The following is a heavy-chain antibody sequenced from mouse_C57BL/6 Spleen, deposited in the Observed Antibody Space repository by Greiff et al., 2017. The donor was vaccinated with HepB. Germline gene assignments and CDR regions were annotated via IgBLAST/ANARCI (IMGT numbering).Heavy chain of an antibody. CDR3: ARQLTYGSSYGFAY. V-gene: IGHV2-6-1*01. CDR1: GFSLTSYG. D-gene: IGHD1-1*01. J-gene: IGHJ3*01. CDR2: IWSDGST. Sequence: VKLMESGPGLVAPSQRLSITCTVSGFSLTSYGVHWVRQPPGKGLEWLVVIWSDGSTTYNSALKSRLSISKDNSKSQVFLKMNSLQTDDTAMYYCARQLTYGSSYGFAYWGQGTLVTVSA.